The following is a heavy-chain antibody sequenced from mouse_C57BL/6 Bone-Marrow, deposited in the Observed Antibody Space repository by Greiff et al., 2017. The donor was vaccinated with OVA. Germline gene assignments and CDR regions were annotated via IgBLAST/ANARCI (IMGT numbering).Heavy chain of an antibody. CDR3: TRLLDAMDY. Sequence: EVMLVESGEGLVKPGGSLKLSCAASGFTFSSYAMSWVRQTPEKRLEWVAYISSGGDYIYYADTVKGRFTISRDNARSSLYLQMSSLKSEDTAMYYCTRLLDAMDYWGQGTSVTVSS. J-gene: IGHJ4*01. CDR1: GFTFSSYA. CDR2: ISSGGDYI. V-gene: IGHV5-9-1*02. D-gene: IGHD2-1*01.